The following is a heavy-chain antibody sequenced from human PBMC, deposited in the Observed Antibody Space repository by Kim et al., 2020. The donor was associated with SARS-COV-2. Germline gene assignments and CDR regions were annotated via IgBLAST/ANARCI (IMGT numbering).Heavy chain of an antibody. D-gene: IGHD3-9*01. V-gene: IGHV3-23*01. CDR3: AKDRGLRYFDWGDAFDI. J-gene: IGHJ3*02. Sequence: VKGRFTISRENSKNTLYLQMNSLRAEDTAVYYCAKDRGLRYFDWGDAFDIWGQGTMVTVSS.